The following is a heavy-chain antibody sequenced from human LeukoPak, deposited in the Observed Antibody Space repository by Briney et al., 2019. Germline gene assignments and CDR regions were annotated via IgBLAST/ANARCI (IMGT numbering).Heavy chain of an antibody. Sequence: SETLSLTCTVSGGSISSGGYYWSWIRQHPGKGLEWIGYIYYSGSTYYNPSLKSRVTISVDTSKNQFSLKLSSVTAADTAVYYCARDARGSSWTPHDAFDIWGQGTMVTVSS. CDR1: GGSISSGGYY. D-gene: IGHD6-13*01. CDR2: IYYSGST. V-gene: IGHV4-31*03. J-gene: IGHJ3*02. CDR3: ARDARGSSWTPHDAFDI.